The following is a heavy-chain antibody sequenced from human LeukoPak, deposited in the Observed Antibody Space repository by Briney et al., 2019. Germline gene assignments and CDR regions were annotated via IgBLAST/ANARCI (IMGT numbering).Heavy chain of an antibody. V-gene: IGHV4-31*03. D-gene: IGHD3-10*01. CDR2: IYYSGST. CDR3: ARLSITMVRGVIITLENWFDP. Sequence: SQTLSLTCTVSGGSISSGGYYWSWIRQHPGKGLEWIGYIYYSGSTYYNPSLKSRVTISVDTSKNQFSLKLSSVTAADTAVYYCARLSITMVRGVIITLENWFDPWGQGTLVTVSS. CDR1: GGSISSGGYY. J-gene: IGHJ5*02.